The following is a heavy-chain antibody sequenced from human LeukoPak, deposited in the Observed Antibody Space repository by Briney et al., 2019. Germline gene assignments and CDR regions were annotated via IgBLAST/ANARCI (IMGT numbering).Heavy chain of an antibody. CDR1: GGSISSSNW. V-gene: IGHV4-4*02. J-gene: IGHJ4*02. CDR2: IYHSGST. CDR3: ARKDDTSTYYFDY. D-gene: IGHD3-22*01. Sequence: PSGTLSLTCAVSGGSISSSNWWTWLRQSPGKGPEWIGEIYHSGSTNYNPSLKSRVTISVDRSKNQFSLKLTSVTAADTAVYYCARKDDTSTYYFDYWGQGTPVTVSS.